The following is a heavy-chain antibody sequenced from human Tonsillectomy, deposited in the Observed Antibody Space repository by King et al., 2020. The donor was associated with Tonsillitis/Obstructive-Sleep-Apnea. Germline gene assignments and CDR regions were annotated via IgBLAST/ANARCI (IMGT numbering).Heavy chain of an antibody. CDR3: AHRPSARYFDY. J-gene: IGHJ4*02. Sequence: TLKESGPTLVKPPQTLTLTCTFSGFSLSTSGVGVGWIRQPPGEALEWLALISWDEDERYSPSLKSRLTITKDTSKNQVVLIVTNMDPVDTATYYCAHRPSARYFDYWGQGTLVTVSS. CDR2: ISWDEDE. CDR1: GFSLSTSGVG. V-gene: IGHV2-5*02.